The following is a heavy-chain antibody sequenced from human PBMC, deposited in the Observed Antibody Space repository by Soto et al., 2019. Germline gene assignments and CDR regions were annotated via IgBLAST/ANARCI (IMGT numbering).Heavy chain of an antibody. CDR1: GFTFSDYY. V-gene: IGHV3-11*01. Sequence: KTGGSLRLSCAASGFTFSDYYMSWIRQAPGKGLEWVSYISSSGSTIYYADSVKGRFTISRDNAKNSLYLQMNSLRAEDTAVYYCARYYYDFWSGYRDYYYGMDVWGQGTTVTVSS. CDR3: ARYYYDFWSGYRDYYYGMDV. CDR2: ISSSGSTI. J-gene: IGHJ6*02. D-gene: IGHD3-3*01.